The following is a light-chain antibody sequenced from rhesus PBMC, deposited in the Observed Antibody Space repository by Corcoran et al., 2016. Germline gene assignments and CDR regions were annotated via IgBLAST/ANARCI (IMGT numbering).Light chain of an antibody. Sequence: DIQMTQSPSSLSASVGDTVTITCRASQGISSHLNWFQQKPGTAPKLLIYGASTLGSGVPSRFRGSGSGTDFTLTISSLQPEDFATYHCLQHNSYPLTFGGGTKVEIK. CDR2: GAS. CDR3: LQHNSYPLT. V-gene: IGKV1-28*03. CDR1: QGISSH. J-gene: IGKJ4*01.